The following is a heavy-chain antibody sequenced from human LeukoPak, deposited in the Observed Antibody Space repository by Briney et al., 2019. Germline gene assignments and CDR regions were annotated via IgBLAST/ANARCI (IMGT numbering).Heavy chain of an antibody. CDR2: ICYSGST. Sequence: SETLSLTCTVSGDSISSYYCSWIRQPPGTGLEWIGDICYSGSTNYNPSLKSRVTISVDTSKNQFSLTLSSVTAADTAVYYCAKGWSGSYYERAKVYYFDYWRQGTLVTVSS. D-gene: IGHD1-26*01. CDR3: AKGWSGSYYERAKVYYFDY. J-gene: IGHJ4*02. CDR1: GDSISSYY. V-gene: IGHV4-59*01.